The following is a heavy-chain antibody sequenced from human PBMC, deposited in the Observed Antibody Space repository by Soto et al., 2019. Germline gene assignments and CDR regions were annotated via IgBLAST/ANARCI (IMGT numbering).Heavy chain of an antibody. J-gene: IGHJ5*02. Sequence: QLQLQESGSGLVKPSQTLSLTCAVSGGSISSGGYSWSWIRQPPGKGLEWIGYIYHSGSTYYNPSLNSRVTISVDRSKNQFSLKLSSVTAADTAVYYCARGGGPITIFGVVTPADWFDPWGQGTLVTVSS. CDR1: GGSISSGGYS. V-gene: IGHV4-30-2*01. CDR3: ARGGGPITIFGVVTPADWFDP. D-gene: IGHD3-3*01. CDR2: IYHSGST.